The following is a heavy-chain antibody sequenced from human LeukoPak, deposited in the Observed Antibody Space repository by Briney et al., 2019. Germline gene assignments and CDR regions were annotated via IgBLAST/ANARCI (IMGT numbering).Heavy chain of an antibody. CDR3: ARGHVLRFLEWLMLDY. Sequence: PSETLSLTCTVSGGSISSGSYYWSWIRQPAGKGLEWIGRIYTSGSTNYNPSLKSRVTISVDTSKNQFSLKLSSVTAADTAVYYRARGHVLRFLEWLMLDYWGQGTLVTVSS. J-gene: IGHJ4*02. CDR2: IYTSGST. D-gene: IGHD3-3*01. V-gene: IGHV4-61*02. CDR1: GGSISSGSYY.